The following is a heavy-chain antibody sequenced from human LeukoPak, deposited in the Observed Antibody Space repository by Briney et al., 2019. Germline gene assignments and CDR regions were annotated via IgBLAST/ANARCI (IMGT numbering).Heavy chain of an antibody. Sequence: ASVKVSCTASGYTFTSYGISWVRQAPGQGLEWMGWISAYNGNTNYAQKLQGRVTMTEDTSTDTAYMELSSLRSEDTAVYYCATGWQLEPWGQGTLVTVSS. V-gene: IGHV1-18*01. D-gene: IGHD5-24*01. J-gene: IGHJ5*02. CDR3: ATGWQLEP. CDR1: GYTFTSYG. CDR2: ISAYNGNT.